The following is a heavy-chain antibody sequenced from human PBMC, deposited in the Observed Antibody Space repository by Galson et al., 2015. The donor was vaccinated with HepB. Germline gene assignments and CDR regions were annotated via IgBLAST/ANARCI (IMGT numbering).Heavy chain of an antibody. CDR3: AREDTVIGLFDY. J-gene: IGHJ4*02. CDR2: ICSGGST. CDR1: GFTVSSNY. Sequence: SLRLSCAASGFTVSSNYMSWVRQAPGKGLEWVSVICSGGSTYYADSVKGRFTISRDNSKNTLYLQMNSLRAEDTAVYYCAREDTVIGLFDYWGQGTLVTVSS. D-gene: IGHD3-16*02. V-gene: IGHV3-66*02.